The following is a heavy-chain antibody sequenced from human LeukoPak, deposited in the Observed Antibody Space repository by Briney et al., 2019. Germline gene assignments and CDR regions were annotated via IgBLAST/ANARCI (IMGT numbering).Heavy chain of an antibody. J-gene: IGHJ4*02. Sequence: SETLSLTCTVSGGAIRSSSYYWGWIRQPPEKGLEWIGEINHSGSTNYNPSLKSRVTISVDTSKSQFSLKLSSVTAADTAVYYCARGSPDTPFDYWGQGTLVTVSS. CDR1: GGAIRSSSYY. D-gene: IGHD2-15*01. CDR3: ARGSPDTPFDY. V-gene: IGHV4-39*07. CDR2: INHSGST.